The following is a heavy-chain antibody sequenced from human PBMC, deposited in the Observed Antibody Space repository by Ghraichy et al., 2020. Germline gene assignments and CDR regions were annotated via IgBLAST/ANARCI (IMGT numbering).Heavy chain of an antibody. CDR2: ISWNSGSI. V-gene: IGHV3-9*01. D-gene: IGHD5-24*01. J-gene: IGHJ4*02. Sequence: GGSLRLSCAASGFTFDDYAMHWVRQAPGKGLEWVSGISWNSGSIGYADSVKGRFTISRDNAKNSLYLQMNSLRAEDTALYYCAKGRDGYMSLFDYWGQGTLVTVSS. CDR1: GFTFDDYA. CDR3: AKGRDGYMSLFDY.